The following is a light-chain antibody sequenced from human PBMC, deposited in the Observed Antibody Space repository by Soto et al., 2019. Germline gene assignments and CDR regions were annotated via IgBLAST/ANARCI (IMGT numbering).Light chain of an antibody. CDR1: QSVSSSY. CDR2: AAS. Sequence: EIVLTQSPGTLSLSPGERATLPCRASQSVSSSYLVWYQQKPGQAPRLLIDAASSRATGIPDRFSGSGSGTDFTLTISRLVPEDFAVYYCQQHTSSPHMYTFGQGTKLEI. V-gene: IGKV3-20*01. J-gene: IGKJ2*01. CDR3: QQHTSSPHMYT.